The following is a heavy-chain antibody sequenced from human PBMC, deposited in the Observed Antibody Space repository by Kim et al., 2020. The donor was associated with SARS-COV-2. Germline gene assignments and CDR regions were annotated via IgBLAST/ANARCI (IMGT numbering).Heavy chain of an antibody. Sequence: KGRFTISRDNAKNSLYLQMNSLRAEDTALYYCAKGVAATARPYYYYGMDVWGQGTTVTVSS. V-gene: IGHV3-9*01. D-gene: IGHD2-15*01. CDR3: AKGVAATARPYYYYGMDV. J-gene: IGHJ6*02.